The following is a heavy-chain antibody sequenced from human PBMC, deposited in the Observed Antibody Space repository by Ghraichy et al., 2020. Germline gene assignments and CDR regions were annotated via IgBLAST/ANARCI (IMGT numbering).Heavy chain of an antibody. Sequence: GESLNISCAASGFTFSSYAMHWVRQAPGKGLEWVAVISYDGSNKYYADSVKGRFTISRDNSKNTLYLQMNSLRAEDTAVYYCARGENLVEMATITDDYWGQGTLVTVSS. CDR1: GFTFSSYA. D-gene: IGHD5-24*01. CDR2: ISYDGSNK. J-gene: IGHJ4*02. V-gene: IGHV3-30-3*01. CDR3: ARGENLVEMATITDDY.